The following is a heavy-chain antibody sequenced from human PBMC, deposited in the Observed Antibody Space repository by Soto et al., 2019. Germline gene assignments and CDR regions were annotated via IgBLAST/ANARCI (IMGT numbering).Heavy chain of an antibody. J-gene: IGHJ6*02. D-gene: IGHD2-2*01. CDR3: TTGLVPAAPEATYYYYGMDV. V-gene: IGHV3-15*07. CDR2: IKSKTDGGTT. Sequence: PGGSLRLSCAASGFTFSNAWMNWVRQAPGKGLEWVGRIKSKTDGGTTDYAAPVKGRFTISRDASKNTLYLQMNSLKTEDTAVYYCTTGLVPAAPEATYYYYGMDVWGQGTTVTVSS. CDR1: GFTFSNAW.